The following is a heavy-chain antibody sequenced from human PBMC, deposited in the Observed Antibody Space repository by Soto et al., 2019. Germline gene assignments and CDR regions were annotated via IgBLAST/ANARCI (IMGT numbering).Heavy chain of an antibody. CDR3: AREPYGDSQYFDY. CDR2: ISHDGRVT. Sequence: QVQLVESEGCIVQPGTSLRLSCAASGFTFNSLSLHWVRQRPDKGLEWVAVISHDGRVTFYADFVKGRFTVSRDNSKNTIYLQVNSLRAEDTAVYYWAREPYGDSQYFDYWGQGTLVTVSS. D-gene: IGHD2-21*02. J-gene: IGHJ4*02. V-gene: IGHV3-30*04. CDR1: GFTFNSLS.